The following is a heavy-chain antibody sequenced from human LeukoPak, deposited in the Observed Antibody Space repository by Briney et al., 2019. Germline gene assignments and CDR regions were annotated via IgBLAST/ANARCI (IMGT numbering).Heavy chain of an antibody. CDR2: IYYSGST. CDR1: GGSISSSSYY. V-gene: IGHV4-39*07. D-gene: IGHD1-26*01. CDR3: AREEALGSGSFHY. Sequence: SETLSLTCTVSGGSISSSSYYWGWIRQPPGKGLEWIGSIYYSGSTYYKPSLKSRFTISVDTSKNQFFLKLSYVTAADRAVYCCAREEALGSGSFHYWGQGPLVTVSS. J-gene: IGHJ4*02.